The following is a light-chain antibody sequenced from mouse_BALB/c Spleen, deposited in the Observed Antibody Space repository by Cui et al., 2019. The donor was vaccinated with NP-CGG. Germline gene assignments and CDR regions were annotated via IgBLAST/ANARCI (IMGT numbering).Light chain of an antibody. CDR2: GTN. CDR1: TGAVTTSNY. V-gene: IGLV1*01. J-gene: IGLJ1*01. Sequence: QAVVTQESALTTSPGETVTLTCRLSTGAVTTSNYANWVQEKPDHLFTGLIGGTNNRAPGVPARFSGSLIGDKAALTITGAQTEDEAIYFCALWYSNHWVFGGGTKLTVV. CDR3: ALWYSNHWV.